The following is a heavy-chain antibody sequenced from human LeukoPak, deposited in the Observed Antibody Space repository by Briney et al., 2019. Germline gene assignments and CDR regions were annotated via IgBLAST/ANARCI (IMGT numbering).Heavy chain of an antibody. V-gene: IGHV4-34*01. CDR1: GFTFSDYY. Sequence: GSLRLSCAASGFTFSDYYMSWIRQAPGKGLEWIGEINHSGSTNYNPSLKSRVTISVDTSKNQFSLKLSSVTAADTAVYYCARGRRVRYFDWLPFDPWGQGTLVTVSS. J-gene: IGHJ5*02. CDR2: INHSGST. D-gene: IGHD3-9*01. CDR3: ARGRRVRYFDWLPFDP.